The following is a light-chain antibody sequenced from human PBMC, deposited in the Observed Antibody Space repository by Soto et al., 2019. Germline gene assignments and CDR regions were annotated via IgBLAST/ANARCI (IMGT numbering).Light chain of an antibody. CDR3: GTWDSSLSVHV. CDR1: SSNIRNNY. V-gene: IGLV1-51*01. J-gene: IGLJ1*01. CDR2: DND. Sequence: QSVLTQPPSVSAAPGQKVTISCSGSSSNIRNNYVSWYQQLPGTAPKLLIYDNDKRPSGIPDRFSGSKSGTSATLGITGLQTGDEADYYCGTWDSSLSVHVFGTGTKVTVL.